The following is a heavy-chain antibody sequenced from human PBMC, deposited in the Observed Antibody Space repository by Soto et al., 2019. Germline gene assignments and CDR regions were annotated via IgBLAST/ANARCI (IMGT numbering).Heavy chain of an antibody. CDR2: ISYDGSNK. J-gene: IGHJ4*02. Sequence: PGGALRLSCAASGFTFSSYAMHWVRQAPGKGLEWVAVISYDGSNKYYADSVKGRFTISRDNSKNTLYLQMNSLRAEDTAVYYCASSSGAAMFDYWGQGTLVTVSS. CDR3: ASSSGAAMFDY. D-gene: IGHD5-18*01. CDR1: GFTFSSYA. V-gene: IGHV3-30-3*01.